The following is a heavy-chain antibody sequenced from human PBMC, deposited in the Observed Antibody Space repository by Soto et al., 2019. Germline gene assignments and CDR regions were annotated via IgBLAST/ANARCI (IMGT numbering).Heavy chain of an antibody. D-gene: IGHD6-19*01. V-gene: IGHV3-15*01. J-gene: IGHJ4*02. CDR2: IKSKTDGGTT. CDR3: TTDGTGIAVAGDY. Sequence: GGSLRLSCAASGFTFSNAWMSWVRQAPGKGLEWVGRIKSKTDGGTTDYAAPVKGRFTISRDDSKNTLYLQMNSLKTEVTAVYYCTTDGTGIAVAGDYWGQGTLVTVSS. CDR1: GFTFSNAW.